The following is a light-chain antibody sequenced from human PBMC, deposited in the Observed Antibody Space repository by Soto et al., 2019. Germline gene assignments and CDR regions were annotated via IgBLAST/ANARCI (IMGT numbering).Light chain of an antibody. Sequence: EIVLTQSPATLSVSPGERATLSCRASQNVGTDLAWYQQRPGQAPRLLIYGASTRATGVPGRISGSGSRTEFTLTISSLQSEDFAIYSCQQYSNLPPYTFGQGTRLEI. CDR3: QQYSNLPPYT. CDR2: GAS. CDR1: QNVGTD. J-gene: IGKJ2*01. V-gene: IGKV3-15*01.